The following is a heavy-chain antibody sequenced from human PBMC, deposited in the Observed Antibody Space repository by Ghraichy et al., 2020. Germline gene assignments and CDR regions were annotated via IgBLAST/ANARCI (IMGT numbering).Heavy chain of an antibody. V-gene: IGHV4-34*01. CDR1: GGSFSGYY. J-gene: IGHJ4*02. Sequence: SQTLSLTCAVYGGSFSGYYWSWIRQPPGKGLEWIGEINRSGTTNYIPFLKSRAAISIDTSKNQFSLNLNSVTAADTAVYFCARGMKWAAAGQYYFDYWGQGTLVTGSS. D-gene: IGHD6-25*01. CDR2: INRSGTT. CDR3: ARGMKWAAAGQYYFDY.